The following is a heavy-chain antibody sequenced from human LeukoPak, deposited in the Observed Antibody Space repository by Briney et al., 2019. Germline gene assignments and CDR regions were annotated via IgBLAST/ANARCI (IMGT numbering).Heavy chain of an antibody. CDR2: INPNSGGT. Sequence: VASVKVSCKASGYTFTGYYMHWVRQAPGQGLEWMGWINPNSGGTNYAQKFQGRVTMTRDTSISTAYMELSRLRSDDTAVYYCASGYCTNGVCDPFNFDYWGQGTLVTVSS. D-gene: IGHD2-8*01. CDR1: GYTFTGYY. V-gene: IGHV1-2*02. J-gene: IGHJ4*02. CDR3: ASGYCTNGVCDPFNFDY.